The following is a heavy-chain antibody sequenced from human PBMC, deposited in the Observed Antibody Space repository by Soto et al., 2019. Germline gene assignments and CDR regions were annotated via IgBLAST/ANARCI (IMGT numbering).Heavy chain of an antibody. D-gene: IGHD2-15*01. CDR1: GLTVTSNY. J-gene: IGHJ5*02. CDR2: IYTAGIT. CDR3: VRGWRRATTFDP. Sequence: EEQLMESGGDLVEPGGSLTISCAASGLTVTSNYMNLVRQATGKGLEWVSTIYTAGITYLADSVKDRFSIYRDGSKNTVYRKMNGLIVAATAVYYCVRGWRRATTFDPCGQGTLVNVSS. V-gene: IGHV3-66*01.